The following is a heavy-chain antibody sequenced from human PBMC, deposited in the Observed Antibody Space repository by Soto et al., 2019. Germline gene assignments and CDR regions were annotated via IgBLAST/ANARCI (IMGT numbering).Heavy chain of an antibody. CDR2: IYYSGST. Sequence: SETLSLTCTVSCGFLSSGGYYLSWVRQHPGKGLEWIGYIYYSGSTYYNPFLKSRVTISVDTSKNQFSLKLSSVTAADTAVYYCATIRYSSSWYEFDYWGQGTLVTVS. D-gene: IGHD6-13*01. J-gene: IGHJ4*02. CDR1: CGFLSSGGYY. V-gene: IGHV4-31*03. CDR3: ATIRYSSSWYEFDY.